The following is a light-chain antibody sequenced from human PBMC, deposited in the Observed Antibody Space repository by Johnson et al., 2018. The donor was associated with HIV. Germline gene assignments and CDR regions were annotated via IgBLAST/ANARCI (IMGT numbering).Light chain of an antibody. CDR1: SSNIGTND. Sequence: QSVLTQPPSVSAAPGQKVTVSCSGSSSNIGTNDVSWYQQLPGTAPKLLIYENDKRPSGIPDRFSGSKSGTSATLGITGLQTGDEADYYCGTWDSSLSAHCIFGTGPKGPVL. CDR3: GTWDSSLSAHCI. CDR2: END. V-gene: IGLV1-51*02. J-gene: IGLJ1*01.